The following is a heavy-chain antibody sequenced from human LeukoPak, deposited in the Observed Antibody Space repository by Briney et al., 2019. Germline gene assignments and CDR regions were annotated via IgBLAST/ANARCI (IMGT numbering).Heavy chain of an antibody. CDR2: IAYDGSNE. D-gene: IGHD3-3*01. V-gene: IGHV3-30*15. CDR3: ARPSGSVTIFGVVDYFDY. Sequence: GSLRLSCVVSGFNFNNYGMHWVRQAPGKGVDWVASIAYDGSNENYAESVKGRFTISRDNSKNTLYLQLSSLTAEDTAVYYCARPSGSVTIFGVVDYFDYWGQGSLVTVSS. J-gene: IGHJ4*02. CDR1: GFNFNNYG.